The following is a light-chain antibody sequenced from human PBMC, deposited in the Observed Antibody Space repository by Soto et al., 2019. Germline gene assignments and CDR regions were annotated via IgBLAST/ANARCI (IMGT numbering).Light chain of an antibody. Sequence: QSVLTQPPSASGTPGQRVTISCSGSSSNIGSKTVNWYQQLPGTAPKLLIYSNNQRPSGVPDRFPGSKSGTSASLAISGLQSEDEADYYCAAWDDSLSGVVFGGGTKLTVL. CDR3: AAWDDSLSGVV. V-gene: IGLV1-44*01. CDR1: SSNIGSKT. J-gene: IGLJ2*01. CDR2: SNN.